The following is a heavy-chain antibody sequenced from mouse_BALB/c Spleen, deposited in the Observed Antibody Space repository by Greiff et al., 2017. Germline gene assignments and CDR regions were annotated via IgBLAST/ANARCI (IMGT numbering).Heavy chain of an antibody. J-gene: IGHJ4*01. CDR1: GDSITSGY. Sequence: EVKLQESGPSLVKPSQTLSLTCSVTGDSITSGYWNWIRKFPGNKLEYMGYISYRGSTYYNPSLKSRISITRDTSKNQYYLQLNSVTTEDTATYYCARIYYGNYVDYYAMDYWGQGTSVTVSS. CDR2: ISYRGST. V-gene: IGHV3-8*02. CDR3: ARIYYGNYVDYYAMDY. D-gene: IGHD2-1*01.